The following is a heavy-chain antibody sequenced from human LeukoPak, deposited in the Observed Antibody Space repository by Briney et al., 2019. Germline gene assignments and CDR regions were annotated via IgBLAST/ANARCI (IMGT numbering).Heavy chain of an antibody. V-gene: IGHV1-69*13. D-gene: IGHD6-19*01. CDR2: IIPIFGTA. CDR1: GGTFSSYA. J-gene: IGHJ5*02. CDR3: ARGGEQWLSNWFDP. Sequence: SVKVSCKASGGTFSSYAISWVRQAPGQGLEWMGGIIPIFGTANYAQKFQGRVTITADESTSTAYMELRSLRSDDTAVYYCARGGEQWLSNWFDPWGQGTLVTVSS.